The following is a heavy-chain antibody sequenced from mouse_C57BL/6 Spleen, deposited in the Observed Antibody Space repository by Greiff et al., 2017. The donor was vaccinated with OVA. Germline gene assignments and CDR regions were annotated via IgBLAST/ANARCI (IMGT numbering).Heavy chain of an antibody. D-gene: IGHD2-2*01. Sequence: VQLQESGPELVKPGASVKISCKASGYAFSSSWMNWVKQRPGKGLEWIGRIYPGDGDTNYNGKFKGKATLTADKSSSTAYMQLSSLTSEDSAVYFCAIYYGYDGYAMDYWGQGTSVTVSS. V-gene: IGHV1-82*01. CDR3: AIYYGYDGYAMDY. J-gene: IGHJ4*01. CDR2: IYPGDGDT. CDR1: GYAFSSSW.